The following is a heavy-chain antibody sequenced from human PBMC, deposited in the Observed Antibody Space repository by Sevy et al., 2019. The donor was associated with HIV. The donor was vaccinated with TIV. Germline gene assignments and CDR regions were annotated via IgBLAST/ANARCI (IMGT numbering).Heavy chain of an antibody. Sequence: GGSLRLSCAASGFTFSSNWMTWVRQAPGKGLEWVANVKQDMSEKYYADSVKARFTISRDNAKNLLFLQMNSLRDEDTAVYYCARAQQVTMLVVIGGLYFDLWGQGTLVTVSS. D-gene: IGHD3-3*01. V-gene: IGHV3-7*01. CDR1: GFTFSSNW. CDR3: ARAQQVTMLVVIGGLYFDL. CDR2: VKQDMSEK. J-gene: IGHJ4*02.